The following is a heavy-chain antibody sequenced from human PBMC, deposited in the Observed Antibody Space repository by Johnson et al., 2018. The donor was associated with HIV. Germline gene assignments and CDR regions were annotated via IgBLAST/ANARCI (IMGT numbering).Heavy chain of an antibody. D-gene: IGHD3-3*01. V-gene: IGHV3-30*04. J-gene: IGHJ3*02. CDR1: GFTFSSYA. CDR2: ISYDASNK. CDR3: AKDLVRFLEWLGAFDI. Sequence: VQLVESGGGVVQPGRSLRLSCAASGFTFSSYAMHWVRQAPGKGLEWVAVISYDASNKYYADSVKGRFTISRDNSKNTLYLQMNSLRAEDTAVYYCAKDLVRFLEWLGAFDIWGQGTMVTVSS.